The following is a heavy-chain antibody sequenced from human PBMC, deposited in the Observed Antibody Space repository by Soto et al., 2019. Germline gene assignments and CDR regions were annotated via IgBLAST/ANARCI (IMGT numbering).Heavy chain of an antibody. J-gene: IGHJ4*02. CDR1: GYTFTGYA. D-gene: IGHD6-19*01. V-gene: IGHV1-3*05. CDR3: ARAVAVAADFDY. CDR2: INAGNGNT. Sequence: QVKLVQSGAEEKKPGASVKVSCKASGYTFTGYAMHWVRQAPGQRLEWMGWINAGNGNTKYSQKCQGRVTITRDTSASAAYMELSSLSSEDTAVYYCARAVAVAADFDYWGQGTLVTVSS.